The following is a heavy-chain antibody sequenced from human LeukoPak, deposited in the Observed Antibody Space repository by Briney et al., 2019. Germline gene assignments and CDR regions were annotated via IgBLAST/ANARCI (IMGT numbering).Heavy chain of an antibody. CDR2: ISSSSSTI. Sequence: PGGSLRLSCAASGFTFSSYSMNWVRQAPGKGLEWVSYISSSSSTIYYADSVKGRFTISRDNAKNSLYLQMNSLRAEDPAVYYCVRCDSSSLYDWGQGTLVTVSS. D-gene: IGHD6-13*01. J-gene: IGHJ4*02. V-gene: IGHV3-48*01. CDR3: VRCDSSSLYD. CDR1: GFTFSSYS.